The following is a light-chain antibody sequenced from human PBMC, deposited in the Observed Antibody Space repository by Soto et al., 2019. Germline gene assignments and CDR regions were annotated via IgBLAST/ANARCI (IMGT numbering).Light chain of an antibody. Sequence: DFQLTQSPTSLSASVGDTVVLTCRASHFISSYLAWYRQKPGRAPEVLIYGASILQSGVPARFSGSASVTNFTLTISSLQPEDVATYYCQKYPSAPYTFGQGTKLEIK. CDR3: QKYPSAPYT. J-gene: IGKJ2*01. V-gene: IGKV1-27*01. CDR2: GAS. CDR1: HFISSY.